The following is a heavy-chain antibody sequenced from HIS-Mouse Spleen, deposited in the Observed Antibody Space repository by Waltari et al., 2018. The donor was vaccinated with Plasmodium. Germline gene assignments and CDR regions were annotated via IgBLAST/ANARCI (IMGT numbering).Heavy chain of an antibody. CDR3: AGVPYYYDSSGYGMGWFDP. D-gene: IGHD3-22*01. Sequence: QLQLQESGPGLVKPSETLSLTCTVSGGSISSSSYYWGWIRQPPGKGLEWIGSIYYSGSTYSNPSLKSRVTISVDTSKNQFSLKLSSVTAADTAVYYCAGVPYYYDSSGYGMGWFDPWGQGTLVTVSS. CDR1: GGSISSSSYY. V-gene: IGHV4-39*07. CDR2: IYYSGST. J-gene: IGHJ5*02.